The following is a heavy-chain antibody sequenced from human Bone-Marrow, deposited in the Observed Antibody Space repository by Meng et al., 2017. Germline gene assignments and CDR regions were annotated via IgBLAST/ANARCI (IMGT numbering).Heavy chain of an antibody. Sequence: ASVKVSCKASGYTFTGYYMHWVRQAPGQGLEWMGWINPNSGGTNYAQKFQGRVTMTRDTSISTAYMELSRLRSDDTAVYYCARVEGTYYYDSSGYYVFDYWGPGTLVTVSS. J-gene: IGHJ4*02. CDR1: GYTFTGYY. D-gene: IGHD3-22*01. CDR3: ARVEGTYYYDSSGYYVFDY. V-gene: IGHV1-2*02. CDR2: INPNSGGT.